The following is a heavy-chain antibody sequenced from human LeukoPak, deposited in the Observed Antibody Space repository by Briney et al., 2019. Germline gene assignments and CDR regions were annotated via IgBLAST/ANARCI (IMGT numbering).Heavy chain of an antibody. CDR3: ARMGELLDY. CDR1: GFTFSSNG. Sequence: GGSLRLSCAASGFTFSSNGMHWVGQAPGKGLEWVAVIWYDGSNKYYADSVKGRFTISRDNSKNTLYLQMNSLRAEDTAVYYCARMGELLDYWGQGTLVTVSS. D-gene: IGHD1-26*01. V-gene: IGHV3-33*01. CDR2: IWYDGSNK. J-gene: IGHJ4*02.